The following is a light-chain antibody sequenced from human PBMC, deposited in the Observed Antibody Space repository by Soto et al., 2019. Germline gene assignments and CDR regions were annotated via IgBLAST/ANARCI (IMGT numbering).Light chain of an antibody. J-gene: IGKJ4*01. V-gene: IGKV1-33*01. CDR3: QQYDDLPLT. CDR1: QDIRNY. CDR2: DAS. Sequence: DLQMTQSPSSLSASVGDRVTITCQASQDIRNYLNWYQQKAGKAPKLLIYDASSLETGVPSRFSGSGSGTDFTFTITSLQPEDIATFYCQQYDDLPLTFGGGTKVEI.